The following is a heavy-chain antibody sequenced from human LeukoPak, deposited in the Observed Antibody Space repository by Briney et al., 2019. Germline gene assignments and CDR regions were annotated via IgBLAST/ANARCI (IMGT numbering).Heavy chain of an antibody. Sequence: GGSLRLSCAASGFTFSSYAMSWVRQAPGKGLEWVSAISGSGGSTYYADSVKGRFTISRDNSKNTLYLQMNSLRPEDTAVYYCARSEWEVLRYPYYYMDVWGKGTTVTVSS. J-gene: IGHJ6*03. V-gene: IGHV3-23*01. D-gene: IGHD1-26*01. CDR3: ARSEWEVLRYPYYYMDV. CDR2: ISGSGGST. CDR1: GFTFSSYA.